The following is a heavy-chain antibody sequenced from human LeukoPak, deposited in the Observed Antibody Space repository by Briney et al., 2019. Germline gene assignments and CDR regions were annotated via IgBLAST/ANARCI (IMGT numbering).Heavy chain of an antibody. V-gene: IGHV3-11*05. J-gene: IGHJ5*02. CDR1: GFTFSDYY. D-gene: IGHD3-9*01. Sequence: GGSLRLSCAASGFTFSDYYMSWIRQAPGKGLEGVSYISSISSYTNYADSVKGRFTISRDNAKNSLYLQMTSLRAEDTAVYYCARVIGGIRYFDWYNWFDPWGQGTLVTVSS. CDR2: ISSISSYT. CDR3: ARVIGGIRYFDWYNWFDP.